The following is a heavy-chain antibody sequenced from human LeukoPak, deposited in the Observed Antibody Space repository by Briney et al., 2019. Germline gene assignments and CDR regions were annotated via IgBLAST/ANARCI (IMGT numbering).Heavy chain of an antibody. V-gene: IGHV4-34*01. D-gene: IGHD5-18*01. Sequence: SETLSLTCAVYGGSFSSYYWSWISQPPGKGLEWIGEINHSGSTNYNPSLKSRVTISVDTSKNQFSLKLSSVTAADTAVYYCARGGIQLWLAFYYWGQGTLVTVS. CDR1: GGSFSSYY. CDR3: ARGGIQLWLAFYY. J-gene: IGHJ4*02. CDR2: INHSGST.